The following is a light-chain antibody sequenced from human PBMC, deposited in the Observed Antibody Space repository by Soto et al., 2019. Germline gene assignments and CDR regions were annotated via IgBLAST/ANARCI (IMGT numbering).Light chain of an antibody. J-gene: IGLJ1*01. CDR1: SSNIGSNT. CDR2: SNN. V-gene: IGLV1-44*01. CDR3: AAWDDFYV. Sequence: QSVLTQPPSASGTPGQRVTISCSGSSSNIGSNTVNWYQQLPGTAPKLLIYSNNQQPSGVPDRFSGSKSGTSASLAISGLQSEDEADYYCAAWDDFYVFGTGTKVTVL.